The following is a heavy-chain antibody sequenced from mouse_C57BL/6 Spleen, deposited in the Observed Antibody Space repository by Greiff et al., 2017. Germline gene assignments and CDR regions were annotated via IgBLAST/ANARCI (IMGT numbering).Heavy chain of an antibody. D-gene: IGHD1-1*01. Sequence: EVQLQQSGPGLAKPSQTLSLPCSVSGYSITSDYWNWIRKFPGKKLEYMGYISDSGSTYYNPSLKSRISITRDTSKNQYYRQLNSVNTEDTATYYCARDIYDYVSSYNYYAMDYWGQGTSVTVSS. CDR2: ISDSGST. V-gene: IGHV3-8*01. J-gene: IGHJ4*01. CDR3: ARDIYDYVSSYNYYAMDY. CDR1: GYSITSDY.